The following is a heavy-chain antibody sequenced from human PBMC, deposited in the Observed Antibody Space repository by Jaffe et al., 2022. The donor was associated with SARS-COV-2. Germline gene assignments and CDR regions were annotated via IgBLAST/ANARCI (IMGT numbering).Heavy chain of an antibody. J-gene: IGHJ6*02. Sequence: EVQLVESGGGLVKPGGSLRLSCAASGFTFSNAWMSWVRQAPGKGLEWVGRIKSKTDGGTTDYAAPVKGRFTISRDDSKNTLYLQMNSLKTEDTAVYYCTTDLVDSHVFGVVIRLNYYGMDVWGQGTTVTVSS. V-gene: IGHV3-15*01. CDR3: TTDLVDSHVFGVVIRLNYYGMDV. CDR2: IKSKTDGGTT. CDR1: GFTFSNAW. D-gene: IGHD3-3*01.